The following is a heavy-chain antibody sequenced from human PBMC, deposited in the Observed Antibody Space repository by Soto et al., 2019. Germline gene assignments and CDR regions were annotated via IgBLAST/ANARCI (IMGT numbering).Heavy chain of an antibody. D-gene: IGHD2-15*01. V-gene: IGHV3-23*01. CDR2: INDRGSNT. CDR1: GFVFMTYG. J-gene: IGHJ6*02. Sequence: GGSLRLSCTASGFVFMTYGMNWVRQAPGKGLEWVANINDRGSNTVYADSAKGRFTVSRGNSKNTVTLQMYTLRADDTAVSYGATVAASAGSSGYYDMGVWGRGTAVTVSS. CDR3: ATVAASAGSSGYYDMGV.